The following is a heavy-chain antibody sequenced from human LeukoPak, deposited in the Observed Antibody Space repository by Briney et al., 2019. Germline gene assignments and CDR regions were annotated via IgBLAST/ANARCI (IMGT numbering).Heavy chain of an antibody. J-gene: IGHJ3*02. D-gene: IGHD3-10*01. CDR2: IKQDGSEL. CDR3: AKEKTWFGEFLDAFDI. Sequence: GGSLRLSCAASGFTFSSYWMNWVRQAPGKGLELVANIKQDGSELYYVDSVKGRFTISRDNSKNTLYLQMNSLRAEDTAVYYCAKEKTWFGEFLDAFDIWGQGTMVTVSS. CDR1: GFTFSSYW. V-gene: IGHV3-7*01.